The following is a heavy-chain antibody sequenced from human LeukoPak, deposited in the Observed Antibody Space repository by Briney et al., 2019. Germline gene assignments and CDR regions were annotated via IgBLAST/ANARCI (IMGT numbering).Heavy chain of an antibody. Sequence: ASVKVSCTASGYTFTSYGISWVRQAPGQGLEWMGWISAYNGNTNYAQKLQGRVTMTTDTSTSTAYMELRSLRSDDTAVYYCARDGRVIYYYYGMDVWGQGTTVTVSS. D-gene: IGHD3-22*01. V-gene: IGHV1-18*01. J-gene: IGHJ6*02. CDR3: ARDGRVIYYYYGMDV. CDR2: ISAYNGNT. CDR1: GYTFTSYG.